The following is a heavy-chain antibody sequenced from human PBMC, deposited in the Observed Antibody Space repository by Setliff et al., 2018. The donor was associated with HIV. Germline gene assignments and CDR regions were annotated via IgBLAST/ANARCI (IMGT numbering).Heavy chain of an antibody. CDR1: GFTFSSYE. D-gene: IGHD3-22*01. V-gene: IGHV3-48*03. CDR3: AGSRGYFVKAD. J-gene: IGHJ4*02. CDR2: ITRGSTI. Sequence: QPGGSLRLSCAASGFTFSSYEMNWVRQAPGKGLEWVSYITRGSTIYYADSVKGRFTISRDNAKNSLYLQMNSLRGEDTAVYYCAGSRGYFVKADWGQGTLVTVSS.